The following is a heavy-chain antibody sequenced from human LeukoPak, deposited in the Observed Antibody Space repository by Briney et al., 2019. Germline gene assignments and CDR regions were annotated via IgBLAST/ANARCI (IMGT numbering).Heavy chain of an antibody. J-gene: IGHJ4*02. D-gene: IGHD6-13*01. CDR3: ARSPAGIAAAGAFDY. Sequence: GESLKISCKGPGYSFTSYWIGWVRQMPGKGLEWMGIIYPGDSDTRYSPSFQGQVTISADKSISTAYLQWSSLKASDTAMYYCARSPAGIAAAGAFDYWGQGTLVTVSS. V-gene: IGHV5-51*01. CDR2: IYPGDSDT. CDR1: GYSFTSYW.